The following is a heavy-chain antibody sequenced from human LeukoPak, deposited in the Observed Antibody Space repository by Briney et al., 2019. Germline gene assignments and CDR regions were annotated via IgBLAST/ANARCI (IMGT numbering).Heavy chain of an antibody. J-gene: IGHJ4*02. Sequence: PGGSLRLSCAASGFTFSSYSMNWVRQAPGKGLEWVSSISSSGSTIYYADSVKGRFTISRDNAKNSLYLQMNSLRAEDTAVYYCATEALLMRLLIGYWGQGTLVTVSS. CDR3: ATEALLMRLLIGY. CDR2: ISSSGSTI. V-gene: IGHV3-21*04. CDR1: GFTFSSYS. D-gene: IGHD2-8*01.